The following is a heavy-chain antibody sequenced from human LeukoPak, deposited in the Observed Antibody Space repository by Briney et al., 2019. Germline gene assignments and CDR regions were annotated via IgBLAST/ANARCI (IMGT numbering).Heavy chain of an antibody. Sequence: PGGSLRLSCAASGLTFSDYYMSWIRQAPGKGLEWVSYISSSGSTIYYADSVKGRFTISRDNAKNSLYLQMNSLRAEDTAVYYRARGLHYYDSSGQIVDYWGQGTLVTVSS. D-gene: IGHD3-22*01. CDR2: ISSSGSTI. J-gene: IGHJ4*02. CDR1: GLTFSDYY. V-gene: IGHV3-11*01. CDR3: ARGLHYYDSSGQIVDY.